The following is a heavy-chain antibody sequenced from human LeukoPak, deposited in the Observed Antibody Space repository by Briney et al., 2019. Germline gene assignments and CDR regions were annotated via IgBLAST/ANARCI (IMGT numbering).Heavy chain of an antibody. D-gene: IGHD3-10*01. Sequence: GGSLRLSCAVSGFTFSSYGMHWVRQAPGKGLEWVAVISYDGSNKYYADSVKGRFTISRDNSKNTLYLQMNSLRAEDTAVYYCAKGLLWFGEMDAFDIWGQGTMVTVSS. CDR1: GFTFSSYG. V-gene: IGHV3-30*18. CDR3: AKGLLWFGEMDAFDI. CDR2: ISYDGSNK. J-gene: IGHJ3*02.